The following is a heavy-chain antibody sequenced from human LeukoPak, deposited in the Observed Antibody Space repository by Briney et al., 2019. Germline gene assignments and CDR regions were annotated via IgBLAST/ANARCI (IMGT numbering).Heavy chain of an antibody. CDR2: ITSSSTYI. D-gene: IGHD2-15*01. J-gene: IGHJ3*02. Sequence: GGSLRLSCAASGFTFSSYSMNWVRQAPGKGLEWVSLITSSSTYIYYADSVKGRFTISRDNAKNSLYLQMNSLRAEDTAVYYCAKANMKYCSGGSCFDAFDIWGQGTMVTVSS. CDR3: AKANMKYCSGGSCFDAFDI. CDR1: GFTFSSYS. V-gene: IGHV3-21*04.